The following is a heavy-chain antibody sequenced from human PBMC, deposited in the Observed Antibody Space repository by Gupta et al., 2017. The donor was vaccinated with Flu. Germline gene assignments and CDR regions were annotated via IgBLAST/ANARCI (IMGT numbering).Heavy chain of an antibody. CDR3: ARVPNKYDASGYYDY. Sequence: QVQLVQSGTEVQKPGASVTVSCKASGYPFSSYAMHWVRQAPGQRFEWLGWINVGNGDKKYSQKVQGRVSITRDTSARTAYLELSGLRSEDTGMYYCARVPNKYDASGYYDYWGQGTLVAVSS. CDR1: GYPFSSYA. D-gene: IGHD3-22*01. J-gene: IGHJ4*02. CDR2: INVGNGDK. V-gene: IGHV1-3*01.